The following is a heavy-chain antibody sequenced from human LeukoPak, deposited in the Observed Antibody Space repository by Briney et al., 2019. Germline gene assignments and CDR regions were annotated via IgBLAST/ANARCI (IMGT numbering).Heavy chain of an antibody. J-gene: IGHJ3*02. CDR3: ASLYYCSSTSCPEEAFDI. D-gene: IGHD2-2*01. Sequence: PSETLSLTCTVSGGSISSSSYYWGWIRQPPGKGLEWIGSIYYSGSTYYNPSLKSRVTISVDTSKNQFSLKLSSVTAADTAVYYCASLYYCSSTSCPEEAFDIWGQGTMVTVSS. CDR2: IYYSGST. CDR1: GGSISSSSYY. V-gene: IGHV4-39*01.